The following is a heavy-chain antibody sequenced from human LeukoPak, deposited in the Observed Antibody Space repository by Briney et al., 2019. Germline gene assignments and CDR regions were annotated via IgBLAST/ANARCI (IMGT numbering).Heavy chain of an antibody. D-gene: IGHD2-2*02. CDR1: GGTFSSYA. CDR3: ASSAAIPLYYFDY. Sequence: ASVKVSCKASGGTFSSYAISWVRQAPGQGLEWMGGIIPIFGTANYAQKFQGRVTITTDESTSTAYMELSSLRSEDTAVYYCASSAAIPLYYFDYWGQGTLVTVSS. J-gene: IGHJ4*02. V-gene: IGHV1-69*05. CDR2: IIPIFGTA.